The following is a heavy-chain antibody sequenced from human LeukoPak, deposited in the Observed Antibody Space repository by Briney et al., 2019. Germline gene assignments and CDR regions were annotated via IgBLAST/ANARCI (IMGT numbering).Heavy chain of an antibody. CDR3: ARHYYDFWSGYYGY. J-gene: IGHJ4*02. CDR2: ISVSGGST. D-gene: IGHD3-3*01. CDR1: GFTFSSWA. Sequence: GGSLRLSCAASGFTFSSWAMSWVRQAPGKGLEWVSSISVSGGSTYYADSVKGRFTISRDNSKNTLYLQMNSLRAEDTAVYYCARHYYDFWSGYYGYWGQGTLVTVSS. V-gene: IGHV3-23*01.